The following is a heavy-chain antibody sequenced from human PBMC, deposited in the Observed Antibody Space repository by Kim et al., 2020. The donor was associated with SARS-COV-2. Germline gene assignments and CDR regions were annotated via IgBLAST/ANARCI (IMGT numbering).Heavy chain of an antibody. V-gene: IGHV3-30*18. J-gene: IGHJ6*02. CDR2: ISYDGSNK. D-gene: IGHD3-16*02. CDR3: AKALHYYYYGMDV. Sequence: GGSLRLSCAASGFTFSSYGMHWVRQAPGKGLEWVAVISYDGSNKYYADSVKGRFTISRDNSKNTLYLQMNSLRAEDTAVYYCAKALHYYYYGMDVWGQGTTVTVSS. CDR1: GFTFSSYG.